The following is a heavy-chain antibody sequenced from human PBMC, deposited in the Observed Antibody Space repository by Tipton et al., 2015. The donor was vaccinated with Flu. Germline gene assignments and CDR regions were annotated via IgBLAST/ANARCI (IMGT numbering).Heavy chain of an antibody. D-gene: IGHD3-16*01. J-gene: IGHJ5*02. CDR2: VKNGATEN. Sequence: SLRLSCVGSGFTVSGYWMSWVRQAPGKGLEWVANVKNGATENYLLDSVLGRFTISRDNTKNSVYLQMNSLRVEDAAIYYCVRGRGWFDPWGQGILVTVSS. CDR3: VRGRGWFDP. V-gene: IGHV3-7*01. CDR1: GFTVSGYW.